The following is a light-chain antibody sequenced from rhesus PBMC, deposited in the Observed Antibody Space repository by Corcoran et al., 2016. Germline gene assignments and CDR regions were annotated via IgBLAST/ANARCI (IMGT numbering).Light chain of an antibody. CDR3: QQGYGTPFT. CDR1: ENVNNY. J-gene: IGKJ3*01. V-gene: IGKV1-74*01. CDR2: MAA. Sequence: DIQMTQSPSSLSASVGDRVTITCRARENVNNYLNWYQQKAGKSPKFLLSMAATLHNGVPSRFRASGSGTDYTFTISSLQPEDVASYYCQQGYGTPFTFGPGTKLDIK.